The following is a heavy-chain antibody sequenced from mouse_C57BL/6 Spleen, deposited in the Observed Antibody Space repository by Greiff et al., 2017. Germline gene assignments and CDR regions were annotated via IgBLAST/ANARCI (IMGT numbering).Heavy chain of an antibody. V-gene: IGHV1-64*01. CDR2: IHPNSGST. CDR3: ARHGSSYYYARDY. Sequence: QVQLQQPGAELVKPGASVKLSCKASGYTFTSYWMHWVKQRPGQGLEWIGMIHPNSGSTNYNEKFKSKATLTVDKSSSTAYMQLSSLTSEDSAVYYCARHGSSYYYARDYGGQGTSVTVSS. D-gene: IGHD1-1*01. J-gene: IGHJ4*01. CDR1: GYTFTSYW.